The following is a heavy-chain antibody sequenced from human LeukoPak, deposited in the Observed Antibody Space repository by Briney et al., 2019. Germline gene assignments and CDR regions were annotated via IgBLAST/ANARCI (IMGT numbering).Heavy chain of an antibody. J-gene: IGHJ4*02. CDR1: RFTFSSYA. CDR2: ISGGGGST. CDR3: AKGYSGSYLDY. D-gene: IGHD1-26*01. Sequence: TGGSLRLSCAASRFTFSSYAMSWVRQAPGKGLEWVSTISGGGGSTYYADSVKGRFTISRDNFENTLYLQMNSLRAEDTAVYYCAKGYSGSYLDYWGQGTLVTVSS. V-gene: IGHV3-23*01.